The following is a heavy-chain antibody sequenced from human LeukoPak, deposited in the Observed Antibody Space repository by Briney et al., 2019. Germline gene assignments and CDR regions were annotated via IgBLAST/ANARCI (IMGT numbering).Heavy chain of an antibody. CDR1: GLTFSSYD. D-gene: IGHD6-19*01. J-gene: IGHJ5*02. V-gene: IGHV3-23*01. Sequence: PGGSLRLSCAASGLTFSSYDTTWVRQAPGSGLESASFIRPSVDNTYHGDSVEGRLSISTTTSKNTVYLQMNNMRVDDPAVYYCARVAGWHWFDPWGQGTLVTVSS. CDR2: IRPSVDNT. CDR3: ARVAGWHWFDP.